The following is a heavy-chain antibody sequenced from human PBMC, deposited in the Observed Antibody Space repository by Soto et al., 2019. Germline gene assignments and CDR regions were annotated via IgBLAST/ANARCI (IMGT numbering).Heavy chain of an antibody. V-gene: IGHV3-21*06. D-gene: IGHD6-13*01. CDR1: GFTFTSYT. J-gene: IGHJ5*01. CDR2: SSSSDYI. CDR3: ARARVYATGPLDF. Sequence: GGSLRLSCAASGFTFTSYTMNWVRQAPGKGLEWVSSSSSSDYIYYADSMKGRVTISRDNAKNSLFLDMNSLTGEDTAVYYCARARVYATGPLDFWGHGTLVTVSS.